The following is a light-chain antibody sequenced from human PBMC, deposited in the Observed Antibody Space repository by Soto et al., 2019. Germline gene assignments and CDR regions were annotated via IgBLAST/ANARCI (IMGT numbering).Light chain of an antibody. CDR2: DAS. CDR3: QQRVFRVT. V-gene: IGKV1-5*01. CDR1: QSIRSS. J-gene: IGKJ4*01. Sequence: DIQMTQSPSTLSASVGDRVTITCRASQSIRSSLAWYQQHPGKAPKLLIFDASRLEVGVPSRFSGSGSGTDFTLTISSLEPEDFAVYYCQQRVFRVTFVGGTKVDIK.